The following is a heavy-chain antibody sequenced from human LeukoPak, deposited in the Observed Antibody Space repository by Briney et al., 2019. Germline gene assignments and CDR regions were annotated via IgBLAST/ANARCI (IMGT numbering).Heavy chain of an antibody. J-gene: IGHJ4*02. D-gene: IGHD6-19*01. CDR3: ARGVRIAVAGYGFYYFDC. CDR1: GYTFTSYY. Sequence: ASVKVSCKASGYTFTSYYMHWVRQAPGQGLEWMGIINPSGGSTSYAQKFQGRVTMTRDTSTSTVYMELSSLRSEDTAVYYCARGVRIAVAGYGFYYFDCWGQGTLVTVSS. CDR2: INPSGGST. V-gene: IGHV1-46*01.